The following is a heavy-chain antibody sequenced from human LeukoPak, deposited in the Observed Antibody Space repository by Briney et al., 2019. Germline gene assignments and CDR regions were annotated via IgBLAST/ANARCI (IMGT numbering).Heavy chain of an antibody. J-gene: IGHJ6*03. D-gene: IGHD3-10*01. CDR1: GFTFSDYY. Sequence: NPGGSLRLSCAASGFTFSDYYMSWIRQAPGKGLEWVSYISSSGSTIYYADSVKGRFTISRDNAKNSLYLQMNSLRAEDTAVYYCARDRATMVQGEFYYYMDVWGKGTTVTVSS. CDR3: ARDRATMVQGEFYYYMDV. V-gene: IGHV3-11*01. CDR2: ISSSGSTI.